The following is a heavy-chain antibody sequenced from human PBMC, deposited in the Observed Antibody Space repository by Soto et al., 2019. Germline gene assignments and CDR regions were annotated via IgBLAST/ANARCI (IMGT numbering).Heavy chain of an antibody. CDR2: IYWDDGK. V-gene: IGHV2-5*02. Sequence: QITLKESGPTLVKPTQTLTLTCTFSGFSLSTSGVGVAWIRQPPGKALEWLALIYWDDGKRYSPSLKTRLNLPEDTSDTQVGLTLTNVDPVETDTYYCEHRKDYAISTGYYTFNYWGQVYLVTVSS. D-gene: IGHD3-9*01. CDR1: GFSLSTSGVG. J-gene: IGHJ4*02. CDR3: EHRKDYAISTGYYTFNY.